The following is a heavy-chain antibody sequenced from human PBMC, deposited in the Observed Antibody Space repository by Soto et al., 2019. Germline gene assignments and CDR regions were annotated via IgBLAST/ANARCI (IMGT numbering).Heavy chain of an antibody. CDR1: GFTFSGHW. D-gene: IGHD2-2*01. V-gene: IGHV3-74*03. CDR2: INTDGGSS. CDR3: AKEAGYCSRTSCYRGAFDT. Sequence: EVQLVESGGDLVQPGGSLRLSCAASGFTFSGHWMHWVRQVPGKGLEWVSRINTDGGSSAYADSVKGRFTISRDNAKNTLYRQMNGLRAEDQAVYYCAKEAGYCSRTSCYRGAFDTWGQGTTVTVSS. J-gene: IGHJ3*02.